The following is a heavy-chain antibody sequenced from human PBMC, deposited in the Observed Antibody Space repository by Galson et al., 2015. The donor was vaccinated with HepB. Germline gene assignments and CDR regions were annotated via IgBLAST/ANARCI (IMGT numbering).Heavy chain of an antibody. CDR3: ARDLGSIGGYSSF. Sequence: SVKVSCKASGGTFNTYAISWVRQAPGRGLEWMGGINPIFGTTTHTQKFQGRVTITADESTRTAYMELSSLRSEDTAMYYCARDLGSIGGYSSFWGQGTMVTVSS. V-gene: IGHV1-69*13. CDR1: GGTFNTYA. CDR2: INPIFGTT. J-gene: IGHJ3*01. D-gene: IGHD5-18*01.